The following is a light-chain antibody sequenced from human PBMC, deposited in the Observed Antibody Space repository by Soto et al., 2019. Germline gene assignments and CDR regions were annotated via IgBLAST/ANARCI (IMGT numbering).Light chain of an antibody. V-gene: IGKV3-20*01. CDR2: GAS. CDR1: QSVSNSY. Sequence: EIVLTQSPGTLSLSPGERATLSCRASQSVSNSYLAWYQQNPGQAPSLLIYGASSRATGTPDRFSGSGSGTDFTLTISRLEPEDFAVYYCQQYGSSPITFGGGTKVEIK. J-gene: IGKJ4*01. CDR3: QQYGSSPIT.